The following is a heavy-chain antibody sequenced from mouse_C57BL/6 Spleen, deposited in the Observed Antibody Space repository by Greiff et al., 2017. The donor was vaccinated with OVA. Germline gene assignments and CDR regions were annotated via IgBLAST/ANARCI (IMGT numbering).Heavy chain of an antibody. CDR3: ARLGKLLGFDY. CDR1: GYAFSSSW. CDR2: IYPGDGDT. D-gene: IGHD1-1*01. Sequence: VQLQQSGPELVKPGASVKISCKASGYAFSSSWMNWVKQRPGKGLEWIGRIYPGDGDTNYNGKFKGKATLTADKSSSTAYMQLSSLTSEDSAVYFCARLGKLLGFDYWGQGTTLTVSS. J-gene: IGHJ2*01. V-gene: IGHV1-82*01.